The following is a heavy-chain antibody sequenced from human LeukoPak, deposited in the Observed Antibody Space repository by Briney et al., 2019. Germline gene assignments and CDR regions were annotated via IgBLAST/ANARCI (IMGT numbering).Heavy chain of an antibody. V-gene: IGHV3-30*02. Sequence: GGSLRLSCVASGFTFNTYSMNWVRQAPGKGLEWVAYIQYDRTNEQYAHSVKGRFRISRDNSNNILYLQMNSLRAEDTAVYYCAKDRCSNGIGCYYYYMEVWGKGTTVTISS. J-gene: IGHJ6*03. CDR2: IQYDRTNE. D-gene: IGHD2-8*01. CDR1: GFTFNTYS. CDR3: AKDRCSNGIGCYYYYMEV.